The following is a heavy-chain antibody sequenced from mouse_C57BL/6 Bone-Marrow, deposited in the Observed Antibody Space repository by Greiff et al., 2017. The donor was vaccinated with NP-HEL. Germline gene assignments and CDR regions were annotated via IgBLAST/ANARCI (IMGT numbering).Heavy chain of an antibody. V-gene: IGHV1-62-2*01. J-gene: IGHJ4*01. D-gene: IGHD2-1*01. CDR1: GYTFTEYT. CDR2: FYPGSGSI. CDR3: ARHEKSYYGNPPYAMDY. Sequence: VQLQQSGAELVKPGASVKLSCKASGYTFTEYTIHWVKQRSGQGLEWIGWFYPGSGSIKYNEKFKDKATLTADKSSSTVYMELSRLTSEDSAVYFCARHEKSYYGNPPYAMDYWGQGTSVTVSS.